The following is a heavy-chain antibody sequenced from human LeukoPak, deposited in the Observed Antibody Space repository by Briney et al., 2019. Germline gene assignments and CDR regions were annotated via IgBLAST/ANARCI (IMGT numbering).Heavy chain of an antibody. CDR3: ARGDWQYINNWSNWFDP. CDR2: VDSSGTT. D-gene: IGHD1-1*01. V-gene: IGHV4-61*02. J-gene: IGHJ5*02. CDR1: GGSIRSGSYF. Sequence: SETLSLTCTVSGGSIRSGSYFWTWIRQPAGKALEWSGRVDSSGTTNYNPSLKSRVTISVDTSKNQFSLKLSSVTAADTAVYYCARGDWQYINNWSNWFDPWGQGTLVTVSS.